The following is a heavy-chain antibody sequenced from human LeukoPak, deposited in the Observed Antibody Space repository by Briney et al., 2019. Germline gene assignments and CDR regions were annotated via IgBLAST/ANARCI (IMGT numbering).Heavy chain of an antibody. CDR3: ARDRRFLEYGMDD. V-gene: IGHV3-21*01. Sequence: PGGSLRLSCAASGFTFSSYSMNWVRQAPGKGLEWVSSISSSSSYIYYADSVKGRFTISRDNAKNSLYLQMNSLRAEDTAVYYCARDRRFLEYGMDDWGQGTTVTVSS. CDR2: ISSSSSYI. J-gene: IGHJ6*02. D-gene: IGHD3-3*01. CDR1: GFTFSSYS.